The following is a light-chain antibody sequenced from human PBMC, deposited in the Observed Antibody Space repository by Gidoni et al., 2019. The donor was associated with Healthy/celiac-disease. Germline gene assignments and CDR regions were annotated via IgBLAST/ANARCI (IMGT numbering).Light chain of an antibody. CDR1: QSISSY. CDR3: QQSYSTPSMYT. V-gene: IGKV1-39*01. CDR2: AAS. J-gene: IGKJ2*01. Sequence: DIQMTQSPSSLSASVGDRVTITCRASQSISSYLNWYQQKPGKAPKLLIYAASSLQSGVPSRFSGSGSGTDVTLTISSLQPEDFATYYGQQSYSTPSMYTFGQXTKLEIK.